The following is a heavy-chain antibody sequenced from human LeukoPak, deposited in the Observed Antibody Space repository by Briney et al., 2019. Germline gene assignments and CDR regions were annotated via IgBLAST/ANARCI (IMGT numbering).Heavy chain of an antibody. Sequence: PSQTLSLTCTVSGGSISSGDSYWNWVRQPPGKGLECIGYIYHSGSSYYTPSLTSQVTMSVDTSKNQFSLKLSSVTVTDTAVYYCARGVYDDLYYFDFWGQGTLVTVSS. V-gene: IGHV4-30-4*01. CDR3: ARGVYDDLYYFDF. J-gene: IGHJ4*02. D-gene: IGHD3-3*01. CDR1: GGSISSGDSY. CDR2: IYHSGSS.